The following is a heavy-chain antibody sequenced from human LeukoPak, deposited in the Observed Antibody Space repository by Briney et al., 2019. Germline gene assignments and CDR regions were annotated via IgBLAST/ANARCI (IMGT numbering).Heavy chain of an antibody. J-gene: IGHJ4*02. CDR2: IWYDGSNK. D-gene: IGHD5-18*01. V-gene: IGHV3-33*01. CDR1: GFTFSNYG. CDR3: ARSPPDTARVLDY. Sequence: GGSLRLSCAASGFTFSNYGMHWVRQAPGKGLEWVAVIWYDGSNKYYADSVKGRFTISRDNSKDTLYLQMNSLRAEDTAVYYCARSPPDTARVLDYWGQGTLVTVSS.